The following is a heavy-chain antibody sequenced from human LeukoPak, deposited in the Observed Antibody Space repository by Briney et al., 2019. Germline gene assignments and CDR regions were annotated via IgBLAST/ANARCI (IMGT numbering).Heavy chain of an antibody. CDR2: IYPGDSDT. CDR3: ARMSDGSSWYGGYYYYYMDV. D-gene: IGHD6-13*01. CDR1: GYSFTSYW. Sequence: GESLKISCKGSGYSFTSYWIGWVRQMPGKGLKWMGIIYPGDSDTRYSPSFQGQVTISADKSIGTAYLQWSSLKASDTAMYYCARMSDGSSWYGGYYYYYMDVWGKGTTVTVSS. J-gene: IGHJ6*03. V-gene: IGHV5-51*01.